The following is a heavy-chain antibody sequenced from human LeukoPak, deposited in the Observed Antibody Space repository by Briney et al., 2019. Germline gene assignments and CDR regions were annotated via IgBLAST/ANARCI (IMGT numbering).Heavy chain of an antibody. CDR1: GGSISSSNW. D-gene: IGHD6-19*01. J-gene: IGHJ5*02. CDR2: IYYSGST. V-gene: IGHV4-4*02. Sequence: SGTLSLTCAVSGGSISSSNWWSWVRQPPGKGLEWIGSIYYSGSTYYNPSLKSRVTISVDTSKNQFSLKLSSVTAADTAVYYCASRIAVAGTLNWFDPWGQGTLVTVSS. CDR3: ASRIAVAGTLNWFDP.